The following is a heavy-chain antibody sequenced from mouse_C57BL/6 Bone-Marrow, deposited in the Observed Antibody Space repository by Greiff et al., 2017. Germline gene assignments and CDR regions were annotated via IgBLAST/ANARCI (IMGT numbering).Heavy chain of an antibody. J-gene: IGHJ2*01. D-gene: IGHD4-1*01. CDR1: GYTFTSYW. V-gene: IGHV1-55*01. CDR3: ARDELGHEYYFDY. CDR2: IYPGSGST. Sequence: VQLQQPGAELVKPGASVKMSRKASGYTFTSYWITWVKQRPGQGLEWIGDIYPGSGSTNYNEKFKSKATLTVDTSSSTAYMQLSSLTSEDSAVYYCARDELGHEYYFDYWGQGTTLTVSS.